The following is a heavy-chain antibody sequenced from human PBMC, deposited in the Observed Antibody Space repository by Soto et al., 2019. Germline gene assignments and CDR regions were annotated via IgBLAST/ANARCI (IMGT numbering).Heavy chain of an antibody. D-gene: IGHD3-10*01. CDR1: GFTFSSYD. Sequence: GGSLRLSCAASGFTFSSYDMHWVRQAPGKGLEWVSAIGTAGDTYYPGSVKGRFTISRENAKNSLYLQMNSLRAGDTAVYYCARGRTQKYGSGSKGSDYWGQGTLVTVSS. CDR3: ARGRTQKYGSGSKGSDY. CDR2: IGTAGDT. V-gene: IGHV3-13*01. J-gene: IGHJ4*02.